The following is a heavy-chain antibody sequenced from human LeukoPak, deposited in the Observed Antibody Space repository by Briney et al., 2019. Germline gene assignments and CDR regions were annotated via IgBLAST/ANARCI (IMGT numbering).Heavy chain of an antibody. J-gene: IGHJ6*03. Sequence: ASVKVSCKASGYAFTGYYIHWGRQAPGQGLEWMGWLNPKSGGTNYAQKFQGRVTMTRDTSITTAFMELSRLISDDTAVYYCARDRTTNHDYYYYMDVWGRGTTVTVSS. CDR1: GYAFTGYY. CDR2: LNPKSGGT. CDR3: ARDRTTNHDYYYYMDV. D-gene: IGHD1-14*01. V-gene: IGHV1-2*02.